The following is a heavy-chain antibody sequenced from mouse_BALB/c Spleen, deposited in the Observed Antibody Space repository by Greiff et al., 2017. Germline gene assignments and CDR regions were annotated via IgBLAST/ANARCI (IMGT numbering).Heavy chain of an antibody. J-gene: IGHJ2*01. CDR3: ARDYGSGDYFDY. CDR2: INPSTGYT. CDR1: GYTFTSYW. V-gene: IGHV1-7*01. Sequence: VKLMESGAELAKPGASVKMSCKASGYTFTSYWMHWVKQRPGQGLEWIGYINPSTGYTESNQKFKDKATLTADKSSSTAYMQLSSLTSEDSAVYYCARDYGSGDYFDYWGQGTTLTVSS. D-gene: IGHD1-1*01.